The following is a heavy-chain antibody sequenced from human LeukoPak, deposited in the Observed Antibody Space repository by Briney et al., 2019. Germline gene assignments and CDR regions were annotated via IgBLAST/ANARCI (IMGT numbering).Heavy chain of an antibody. J-gene: IGHJ4*02. V-gene: IGHV3-30*04. CDR3: ARATPSPDY. CDR1: GFTFSSYA. CDR2: ISYDGSNK. Sequence: GGSLRLSCAASGFTFSSYAMHWVCQAPGKGLEWVAVISYDGSNKYYADSVKGRFTISRDNSKNTLYLQMNSLRAEDTAVYYCARATPSPDYWGQGTLVTVSS. D-gene: IGHD4-23*01.